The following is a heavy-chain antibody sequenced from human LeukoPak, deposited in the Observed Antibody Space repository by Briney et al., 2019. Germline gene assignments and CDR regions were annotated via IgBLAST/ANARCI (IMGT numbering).Heavy chain of an antibody. CDR2: IRYDGSNK. J-gene: IGHJ6*03. CDR3: AKYRVSITIFGVVITSYYYYYYMDV. V-gene: IGHV3-30*02. Sequence: GGSLRLSCAAPGFTFSSYGMHWVRQAPGKGLEWVAFIRYDGSNKYYADSVKGRFTISRDNSKNTLYLQMNSQRAEDTAVYYCAKYRVSITIFGVVITSYYYYYYMDVWGKGTTVTVSS. D-gene: IGHD3-3*01. CDR1: GFTFSSYG.